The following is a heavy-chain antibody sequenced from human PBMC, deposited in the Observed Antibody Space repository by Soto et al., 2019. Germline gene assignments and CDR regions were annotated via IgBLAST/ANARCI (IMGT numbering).Heavy chain of an antibody. Sequence: QVQLQESGPGLVKPSQTLSLTCTVSGGSISSGDYYWSWIRQPPGKGLEWIGYIYYSGSTYYNPSLKSRXXIXVXPSKNQFSLKLSSVTAADTAVYYCARVHDILSPIDYWGQGTLVTVSS. CDR2: IYYSGST. D-gene: IGHD3-9*01. CDR3: ARVHDILSPIDY. J-gene: IGHJ4*02. CDR1: GGSISSGDYY. V-gene: IGHV4-30-4*01.